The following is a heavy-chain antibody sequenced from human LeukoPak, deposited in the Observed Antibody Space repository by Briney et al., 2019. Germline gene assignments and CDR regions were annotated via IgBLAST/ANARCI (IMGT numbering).Heavy chain of an antibody. D-gene: IGHD3-10*01. CDR2: ISTSGSTI. CDR1: GFRFSNYE. CDR3: ATSGGTSHYYYYMDV. Sequence: GGSLRLSCAASGFRFSNYEMNWVRQAPGKGLEWVSYISTSGSTIYYADSVKGRFTISRDNSKNTLYLQMNSLRAEDTAVYYCATSGGTSHYYYYMDVWGKGTTVTISS. V-gene: IGHV3-48*03. J-gene: IGHJ6*03.